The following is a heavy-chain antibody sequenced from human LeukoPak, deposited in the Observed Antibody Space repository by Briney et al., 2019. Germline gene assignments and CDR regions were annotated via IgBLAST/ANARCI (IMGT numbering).Heavy chain of an antibody. CDR1: GYTFTGYY. V-gene: IGHV1-2*02. CDR3: ARDKYGSDLYYFDY. D-gene: IGHD3-10*01. J-gene: IGHJ4*02. Sequence: ATVKVSCKASGYTFTGYYMHWVRQAPGQGLERMGWINPNSGGTNYAQKFQGRVTMTRDTSISTAYMELSRLRSDDTAVYYCARDKYGSDLYYFDYWGQGTLVTVSS. CDR2: INPNSGGT.